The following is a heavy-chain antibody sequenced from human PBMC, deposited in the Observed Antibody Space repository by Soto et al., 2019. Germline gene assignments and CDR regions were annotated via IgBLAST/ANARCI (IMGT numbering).Heavy chain of an antibody. CDR3: PRHAPAISISDH. D-gene: IGHD3-3*01. J-gene: IGHJ4*02. CDR2: IYYSGST. Sequence: SLTMRVTSTVSGGTISSSSYYRGWNSKTPGKGLEWIGSIYYSGSTYYNPSLKSRVTMSVDTSKNQFSLKLSSVTAADTAVYDCPRHAPAISISDHWGQGTLVTVS. CDR1: GGTISSSSYY. V-gene: IGHV4-39*01.